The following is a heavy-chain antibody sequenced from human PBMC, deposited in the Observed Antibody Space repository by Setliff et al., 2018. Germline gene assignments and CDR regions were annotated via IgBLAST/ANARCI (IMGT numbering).Heavy chain of an antibody. D-gene: IGHD2-8*02. CDR3: AKSPVAYCSGAVCYPFDY. V-gene: IGHV3-23*01. J-gene: IGHJ4*02. CDR1: GFTFSAST. CDR2: MSASGTST. Sequence: GGSLRLSCAASGFTFSASTMNWVRQAPGKGLEWVSAMSASGTSTYHADSMKGRFTISGDNSKNTLYLQMNSLRAEDTAVYFCAKSPVAYCSGAVCYPFDYWGQGTLVTSPQ.